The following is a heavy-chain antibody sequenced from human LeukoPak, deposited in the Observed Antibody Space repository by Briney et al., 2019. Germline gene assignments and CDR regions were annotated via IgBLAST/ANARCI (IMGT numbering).Heavy chain of an antibody. CDR1: GFTFYMYA. D-gene: IGHD3-22*01. J-gene: IGHJ5*01. CDR2: MCGTAGCT. V-gene: IGHV3-23*01. CDR3: AKDRPNFHENSGHYYRRDGDS. Sequence: TGGSLRLSCQASGFTFYMYAMSWVRQAPGKGLEWVASMCGTAGCTFYPDSVKGRFTISRDNSKNVLYLRTNSLTAEDTAIYYCAKDRPNFHENSGHYYRRDGDSWGQGTLVTVSS.